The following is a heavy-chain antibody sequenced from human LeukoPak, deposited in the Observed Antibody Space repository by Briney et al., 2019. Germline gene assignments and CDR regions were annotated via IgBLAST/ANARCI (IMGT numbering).Heavy chain of an antibody. J-gene: IGHJ4*02. CDR1: GLTVSSSY. CDR3: ARHLDD. D-gene: IGHD1-1*01. CDR2: IYSGGST. Sequence: GGSLRLSCAASGLTVSSSYMNWVRQAPGKGLEWVSVIYSGGSTYYADFVKGRFTISRDNSKNTLYLQMNSLRAEDTAVYFCARHLDDWGQGSLVTVSS. V-gene: IGHV3-53*01.